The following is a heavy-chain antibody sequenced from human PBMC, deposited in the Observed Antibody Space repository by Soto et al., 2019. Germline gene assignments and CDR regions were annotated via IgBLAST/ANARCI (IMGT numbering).Heavy chain of an antibody. CDR1: GFTFSSSD. V-gene: IGHV3-13*01. D-gene: IGHD4-17*01. CDR3: ARELADAVTTAWYFDL. CDR2: IGRGGDT. J-gene: IGHJ2*01. Sequence: GGSLRLSCAASGFTFSSSDMHWVRHVTGKGLEWVSAIGRGGDTYYPGSVKGRFTISRENAKNSLYLQMNNLRAGDTAVYYCARELADAVTTAWYFDLWGRGTLVTVSS.